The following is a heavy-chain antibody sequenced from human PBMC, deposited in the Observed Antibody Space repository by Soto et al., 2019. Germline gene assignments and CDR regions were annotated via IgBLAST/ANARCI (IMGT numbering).Heavy chain of an antibody. J-gene: IGHJ5*02. D-gene: IGHD2-15*01. Sequence: PSETLSLTCTVSGGSISSYYWSWIRQPPGKGLEWIGYIYYSGSTNYNPSLKSRVTISVDTSKNQFSLKLSSVTAADTAVYYCGRLVVVAATSQLDPWGQGTLVTVSS. CDR3: GRLVVVAATSQLDP. V-gene: IGHV4-59*08. CDR2: IYYSGST. CDR1: GGSISSYY.